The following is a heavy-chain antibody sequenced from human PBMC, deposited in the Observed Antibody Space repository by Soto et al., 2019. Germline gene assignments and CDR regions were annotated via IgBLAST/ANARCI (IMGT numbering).Heavy chain of an antibody. CDR2: IIAGFGNT. V-gene: IGHV1-3*01. CDR1: GYTFTNYA. CDR3: ARDQVRPPGMDV. J-gene: IGHJ6*02. D-gene: IGHD3-10*01. Sequence: ASVKVSCKASGYTFTNYAMHWVRQAPGQRLEWMGWIIAGFGNTNYAQKFQGRVTITADESTSTAYMELSSLRSEDTAVYYCARDQVRPPGMDVWGQGTTVTVSS.